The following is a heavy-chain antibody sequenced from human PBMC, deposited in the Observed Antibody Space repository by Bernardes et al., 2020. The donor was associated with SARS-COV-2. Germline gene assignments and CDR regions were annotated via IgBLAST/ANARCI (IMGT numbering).Heavy chain of an antibody. CDR3: ARGPTSATWGYYYYLDV. Sequence: SETLSITCTVSGASISRFYWNWIRQAPGKGLEWIGYIYYSGSTNSNPSVESRVTLSVDTSKNQLSLKLNSVTAADTAVYYCARGPTSATWGYYYYLDVWGRGTTVTV. CDR1: GASISRFY. V-gene: IGHV4-59*01. J-gene: IGHJ6*03. CDR2: IYYSGST. D-gene: IGHD1-26*01.